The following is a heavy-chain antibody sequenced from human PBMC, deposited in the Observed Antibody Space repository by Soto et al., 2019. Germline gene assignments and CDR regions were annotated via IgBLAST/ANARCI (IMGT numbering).Heavy chain of an antibody. CDR3: ARVLAMTGPGTMDV. D-gene: IGHD3-9*01. V-gene: IGHV3-21*01. CDR2: ISGGSYI. Sequence: PGGSLRLSCAASGFTFNNYAMNWVRQAPGKGLEWVSVISGGSYIYYADSVKGRFTISRDNAKNSLYPQMNSLRAEDTAVYYCARVLAMTGPGTMDVWGKGTTVTVSS. CDR1: GFTFNNYA. J-gene: IGHJ6*03.